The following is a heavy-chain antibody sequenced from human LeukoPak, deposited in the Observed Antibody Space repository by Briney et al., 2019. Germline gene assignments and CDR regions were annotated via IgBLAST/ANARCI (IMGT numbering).Heavy chain of an antibody. CDR2: INPNSGGT. CDR1: GSTFTGYY. CDR3: ARLCDDAFDM. V-gene: IGHV1-2*02. Sequence: GASVKVSCKASGSTFTGYYMHWVRRAPGQGLEWMGWINPNSGGTNYAQTFTGRVTMTRDPAISPAYMELSRLRSDDTAVYYCARLCDDAFDMWGQGTMVTVSS. J-gene: IGHJ3*02.